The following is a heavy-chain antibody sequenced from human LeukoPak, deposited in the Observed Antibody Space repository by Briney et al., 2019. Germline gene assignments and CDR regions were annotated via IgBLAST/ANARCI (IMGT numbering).Heavy chain of an antibody. CDR1: GFTFISYW. V-gene: IGHV3-74*01. CDR3: ARDAPGNTALDY. J-gene: IGHJ4*02. Sequence: GSLRLSCAASGFTFISYWMHWVRQAPGKGLVWVSRINGYGSSTDFADSVKGRFTISRDNAKNTLYLQMNSLRAEDTAVYYCARDAPGNTALDYWGQGTLVTVSS. D-gene: IGHD5-18*01. CDR2: INGYGSST.